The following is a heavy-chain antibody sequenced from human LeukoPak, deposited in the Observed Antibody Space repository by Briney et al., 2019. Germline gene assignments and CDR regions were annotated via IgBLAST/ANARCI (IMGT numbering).Heavy chain of an antibody. V-gene: IGHV3-66*02. CDR2: LYSGGNT. CDR3: ATSYCSGGSCYPQYFQH. D-gene: IGHD2-15*01. CDR1: GFTVSSNY. J-gene: IGHJ1*01. Sequence: GGSLRLSCGASGFTVSSNYMSWVRQAPGKGLEWGSLLYSGGNTYYADSAKGRFTISRDNSKNTLYLKMNSLRAEDTAVYYCATSYCSGGSCYPQYFQHWGQGTLVTVSS.